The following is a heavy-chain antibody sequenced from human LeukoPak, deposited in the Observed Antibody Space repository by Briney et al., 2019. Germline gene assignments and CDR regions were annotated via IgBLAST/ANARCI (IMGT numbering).Heavy chain of an antibody. D-gene: IGHD2-2*03. CDR2: IYPDESNI. Sequence: GESLKISCKGSGYSFPTYWIAWVRQMPGKGLEWMGIIYPDESNIRFSPSFQGQVTISADKSISTAYLQWSSLKASDTAMYYCARPPSRGYSSSFEYWGQGTMVTVSS. CDR3: ARPPSRGYSSSFEY. V-gene: IGHV5-51*01. CDR1: GYSFPTYW. J-gene: IGHJ4*02.